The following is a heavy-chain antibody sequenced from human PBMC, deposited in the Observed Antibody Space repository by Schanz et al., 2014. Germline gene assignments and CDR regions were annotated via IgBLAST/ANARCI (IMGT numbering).Heavy chain of an antibody. V-gene: IGHV1-69*04. D-gene: IGHD3-22*01. CDR3: ARAGQDYSDSSGYATYYFGN. J-gene: IGHJ4*02. CDR1: GGTFSNYA. CDR2: IIPIFGIA. Sequence: QVQLVQSGAEVKKPGSSVKVSCKASGGTFSNYAINWVRQAPGQGLEWMGRIIPIFGIANYAQNFQGRVTITADKSTSTVYMELSSLRSEDTAIYYCARAGQDYSDSSGYATYYFGNWGQGTLVTVAS.